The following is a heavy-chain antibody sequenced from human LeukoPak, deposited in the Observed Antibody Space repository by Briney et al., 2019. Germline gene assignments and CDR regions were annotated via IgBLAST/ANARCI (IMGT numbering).Heavy chain of an antibody. D-gene: IGHD2-2*01. CDR3: ARNRMDCSSTSCYPYGMDV. Sequence: ASVKVSCKASGYTFTGYYMHWVRQAPGQGLEWMGRINPNSGGTNYAQKFQGRVTMTRDTSISTAYMGLSRLRSDDTAVYYCARNRMDCSSTSCYPYGMDVWGQGTTVTVSS. CDR2: INPNSGGT. J-gene: IGHJ6*02. CDR1: GYTFTGYY. V-gene: IGHV1-2*06.